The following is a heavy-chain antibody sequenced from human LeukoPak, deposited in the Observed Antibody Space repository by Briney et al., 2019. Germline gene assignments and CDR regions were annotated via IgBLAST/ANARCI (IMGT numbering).Heavy chain of an antibody. CDR1: GFTFSSYA. CDR3: ARESSKNDIVVVPAATYYYYGMDV. D-gene: IGHD2-2*01. Sequence: TGGSLRLSCAASGFTFSSYAMSWVRQAPGKGLEWVSAISGSGGSTYYADSVKGRFTISRDNSKNTLYLQMNSLRAEDTAVYYCARESSKNDIVVVPAATYYYYGMDVWGQGTTVTVSS. J-gene: IGHJ6*02. CDR2: ISGSGGST. V-gene: IGHV3-23*01.